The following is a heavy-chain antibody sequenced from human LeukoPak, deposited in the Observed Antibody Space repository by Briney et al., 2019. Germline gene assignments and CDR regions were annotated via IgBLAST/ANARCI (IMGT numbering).Heavy chain of an antibody. CDR1: GGSISSSSYY. CDR2: IYYSGST. V-gene: IGHV4-39*01. J-gene: IGHJ4*02. D-gene: IGHD6-13*01. CDR3: ARGPVYSSSWYWGATYFDY. Sequence: SETLSLTCTVSGGSISSSSYYWGWIRQPPGKGLEWIGGIYYSGSTYYNPSLKSRVTISVDTSKNQFPLKLSSVTAADTAVYYCARGPVYSSSWYWGATYFDYWGQGTLVTVSS.